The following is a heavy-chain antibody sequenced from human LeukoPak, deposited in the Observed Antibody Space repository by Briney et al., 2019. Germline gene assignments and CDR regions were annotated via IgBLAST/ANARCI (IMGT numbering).Heavy chain of an antibody. J-gene: IGHJ4*02. D-gene: IGHD3-10*01. CDR1: GLTFSSYG. V-gene: IGHV3-30*02. CDR2: IRFDGSDK. CDR3: AIPSYYYGSGSPTNDY. Sequence: GGSLRLSCAASGLTFSSYGMHWVRQAPGRGLEWVAFIRFDGSDKYYADSVKGRFTISRDNSKNTLYLQMNSLRAEDTAVYYCAIPSYYYGSGSPTNDYWGQGTLVTVSS.